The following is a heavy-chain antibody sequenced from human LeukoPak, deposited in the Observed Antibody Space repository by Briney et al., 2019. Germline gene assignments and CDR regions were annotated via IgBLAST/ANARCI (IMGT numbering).Heavy chain of an antibody. D-gene: IGHD6-13*01. CDR1: RGTFSSYA. V-gene: IGHV1-69*01. Sequence: SVKVSCKASRGTFSSYAINWVRQAPGQGLEWVGGIIPIFGTPTYAQKFQGRVTITADESTSTAYVELSSLRSEDTAVYYCARGDLDGASSSYGSFWGQGTLVAVSS. CDR3: ARGDLDGASSSYGSF. CDR2: IIPIFGTP. J-gene: IGHJ4*02.